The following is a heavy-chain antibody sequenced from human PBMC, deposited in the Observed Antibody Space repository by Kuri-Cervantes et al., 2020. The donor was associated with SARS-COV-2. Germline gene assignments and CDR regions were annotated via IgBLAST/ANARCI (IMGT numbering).Heavy chain of an antibody. J-gene: IGHJ1*01. CDR2: IYYSGST. V-gene: IGHV4-39*01. CDR3: ARHALEYSSSPTDFQH. Sequence: GSLRLSCTVSGGSISSSSYYWGWIRQPPGKGPEWIGSIYYSGSTYYNPSLKSRVTISVDTSKNQFSLKLSSVTAADTAVYYCARHALEYSSSPTDFQHWGQGTLVTVSS. CDR1: GGSISSSSYY. D-gene: IGHD6-6*01.